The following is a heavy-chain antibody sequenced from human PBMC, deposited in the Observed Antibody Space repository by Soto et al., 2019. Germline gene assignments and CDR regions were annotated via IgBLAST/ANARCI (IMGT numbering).Heavy chain of an antibody. CDR3: AKEDIVVETTIPRIYYYYGLDV. CDR2: IIASGATT. V-gene: IGHV3-23*01. J-gene: IGHJ6*02. CDR1: EFTFSAYD. Sequence: GGSLRLSCAASEFTFSAYDMNWVRQAPGKGLWCVSGIIASGATTSYADPVKGRFTISRDNSKNTLSLQMNSLRAEDTAVYYCAKEDIVVETTIPRIYYYYGLDVGGHGTMVTVS. D-gene: IGHD2-21*02.